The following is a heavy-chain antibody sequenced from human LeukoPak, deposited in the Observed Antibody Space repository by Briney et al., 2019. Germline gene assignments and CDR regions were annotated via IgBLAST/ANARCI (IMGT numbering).Heavy chain of an antibody. D-gene: IGHD3-22*01. V-gene: IGHV3-9*01. Sequence: PGGSLRLSCAASGFTFDDYAMHWVRQAPGKGLEWVSGISWNSGSIGYADSVKGRFTISRDNAKNSLYLQMNSLRAEDTALYYCAKESYYDSSGADYWGQGTLVTVSS. CDR3: AKESYYDSSGADY. CDR2: ISWNSGSI. J-gene: IGHJ4*02. CDR1: GFTFDDYA.